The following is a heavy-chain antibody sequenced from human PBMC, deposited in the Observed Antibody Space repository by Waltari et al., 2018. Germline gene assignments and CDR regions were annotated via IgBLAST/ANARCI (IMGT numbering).Heavy chain of an antibody. Sequence: EVQLVQSGAEVKKPGATVKISCKVSGYTFTDYYMHWVQQAPGKGLEWMGLGDPEDGETIYAEKFQGRVTITADTSTDTAYMELSSLRSEDTAVYYCATGVVVGATRGGYNWFDPWGQGTLVTVSS. D-gene: IGHD1-26*01. J-gene: IGHJ5*02. CDR2: GDPEDGET. CDR3: ATGVVVGATRGGYNWFDP. V-gene: IGHV1-69-2*01. CDR1: GYTFTDYY.